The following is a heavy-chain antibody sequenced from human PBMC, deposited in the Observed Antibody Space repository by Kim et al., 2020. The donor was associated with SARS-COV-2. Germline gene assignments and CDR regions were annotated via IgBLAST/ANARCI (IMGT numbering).Heavy chain of an antibody. Sequence: YADSVKGRFTISRDNSKNTVYLLMDSLRAEDTAVYYCASFEYSTSSGRGYWGQGTLVTVS. D-gene: IGHD6-6*01. V-gene: IGHV3-33*01. J-gene: IGHJ4*01. CDR3: ASFEYSTSSGRGY.